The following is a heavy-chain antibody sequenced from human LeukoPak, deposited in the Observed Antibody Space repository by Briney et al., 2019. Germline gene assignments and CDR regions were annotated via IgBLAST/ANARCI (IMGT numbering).Heavy chain of an antibody. CDR3: ARESITIFGVVIIPFDY. D-gene: IGHD3-3*01. Sequence: SETLSLTCTVSGGSISSSSYYWGWIRQPPGKGLEWIGSIYYSGSTYYNPSLKSRVTISVDTSKNQFSLKLSSVTAADTAVYYCARESITIFGVVIIPFDYWGQGTLVTVSS. CDR2: IYYSGST. J-gene: IGHJ4*02. V-gene: IGHV4-39*01. CDR1: GGSISSSSYY.